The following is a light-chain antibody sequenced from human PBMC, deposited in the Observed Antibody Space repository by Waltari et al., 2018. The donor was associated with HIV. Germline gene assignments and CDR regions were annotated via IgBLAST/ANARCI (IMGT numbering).Light chain of an antibody. CDR2: DVS. Sequence: QSALTQPASVSGSPGQAITIPCTGTSSDVGGYTYVSWYQQHPGKAPKLMIYDVSNRPSGVSNRFSGSKSGNTASLTISGLQAEDEADYYCSSYTSSSPYAFGTGTKVTVL. V-gene: IGLV2-14*03. J-gene: IGLJ1*01. CDR1: SSDVGGYTY. CDR3: SSYTSSSPYA.